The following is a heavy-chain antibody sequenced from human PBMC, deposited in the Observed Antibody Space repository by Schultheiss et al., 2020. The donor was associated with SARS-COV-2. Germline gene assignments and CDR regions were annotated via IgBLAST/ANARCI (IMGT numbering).Heavy chain of an antibody. J-gene: IGHJ4*02. CDR1: GFTFSSYA. CDR2: IWYDGNKK. D-gene: IGHD3-16*01. CDR3: ARGRSRSDY. V-gene: IGHV3-33*08. Sequence: GGSLRLSCAASGFTFSSYAMSWVRQAPGKGLEWVAVIWYDGNKKYYADSVKGRFTISRDNSKNTLYLQMTSLRVEDTAVYYCARGRSRSDYWGQGTMVTVSS.